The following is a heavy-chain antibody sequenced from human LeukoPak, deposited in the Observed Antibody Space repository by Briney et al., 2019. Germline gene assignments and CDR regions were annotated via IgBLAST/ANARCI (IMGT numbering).Heavy chain of an antibody. Sequence: GASLKVSCKASGYTFTSYDINWVRQATGQALEWMGWMNPNSGNTGYAQKFQGRVTMTRNTSISTPYMELSSPRSEDTAVYYCARVHPYLIAAAGREDSFDIWGQGTMVTVSS. CDR2: MNPNSGNT. D-gene: IGHD6-13*01. V-gene: IGHV1-8*01. CDR1: GYTFTSYD. J-gene: IGHJ3*02. CDR3: ARVHPYLIAAAGREDSFDI.